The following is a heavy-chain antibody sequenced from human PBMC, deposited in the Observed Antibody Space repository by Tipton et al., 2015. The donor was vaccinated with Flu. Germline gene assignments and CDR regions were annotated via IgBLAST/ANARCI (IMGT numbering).Heavy chain of an antibody. Sequence: LRLSCTVSGGSISSYYWSWIRQPAGKGLEWIGRIYTSGSTNYNPSLKSRVTMSVDTSKNQFSLKLSSVTAADTAVYYCARVVYPLGSGSYYGYFDYWGQGTLVTVSS. D-gene: IGHD3-10*01. V-gene: IGHV4-4*07. CDR1: GGSISSYY. J-gene: IGHJ4*02. CDR3: ARVVYPLGSGSYYGYFDY. CDR2: IYTSGST.